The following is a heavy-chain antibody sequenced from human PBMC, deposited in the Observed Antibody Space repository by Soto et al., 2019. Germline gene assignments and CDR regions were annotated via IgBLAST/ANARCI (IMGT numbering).Heavy chain of an antibody. CDR1: GFTFSSYA. V-gene: IGHV3-23*01. CDR3: AKGVPGIAVAGTGYFQH. D-gene: IGHD6-19*01. Sequence: PGGSVRLSCAASGFTFSSYAMSWVRQAPGKGLEWVPGISGSGDSTYYADSVKGRFTISRDNSKKTVHLQMNSLRAEDTAVYYCAKGVPGIAVAGTGYFQHWGQGTLVTVSS. CDR2: ISGSGDST. J-gene: IGHJ1*01.